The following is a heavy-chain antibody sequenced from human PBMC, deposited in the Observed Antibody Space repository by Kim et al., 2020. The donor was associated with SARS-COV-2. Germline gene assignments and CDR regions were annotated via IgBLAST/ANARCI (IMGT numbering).Heavy chain of an antibody. CDR1: GYTFTSYA. D-gene: IGHD3-22*01. V-gene: IGHV7-4-1*02. Sequence: ASVKVSCKASGYTFTSYAMNWVRQAPGQGLEWMGWINTNTGNPTYAQGFTGRFVFSLDTSVSTAYLQISSLKAEDTAVYYCARDLPYYDSSGYYQRRWFDPWGQGTLVTVSS. CDR2: INTNTGNP. CDR3: ARDLPYYDSSGYYQRRWFDP. J-gene: IGHJ5*02.